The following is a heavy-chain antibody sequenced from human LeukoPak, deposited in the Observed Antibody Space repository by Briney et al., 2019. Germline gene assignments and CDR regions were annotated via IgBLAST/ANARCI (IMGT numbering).Heavy chain of an antibody. CDR3: ARQAYCGGDCYSGSFDY. J-gene: IGHJ4*02. CDR1: GFTFSDHY. CDR2: IRDKANSYTT. V-gene: IGHV3-72*01. Sequence: PGGSLRLSCAASGFTFSDHYMDWVRQAPGKGLEWVGRIRDKANSYTTQYAASVKGRFTISRDDSKKSLCLQMNSLRAEDTAVYYCARQAYCGGDCYSGSFDYWGQGTLVTVSS. D-gene: IGHD2-21*02.